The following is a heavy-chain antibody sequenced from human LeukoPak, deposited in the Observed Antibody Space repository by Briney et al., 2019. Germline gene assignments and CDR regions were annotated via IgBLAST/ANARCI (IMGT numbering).Heavy chain of an antibody. CDR2: MYYTGST. D-gene: IGHD3-10*01. V-gene: IGHV4-59*01. CDR1: GGSISVYY. J-gene: IGHJ4*02. CDR3: ARGGVPSFDY. Sequence: SETLSLTCTVSGGSISVYYCNWIRQPPGKGLDCIGYMYYTGSTNYNPSLKSRLSISVDTSKNQLSLKLSSVTAADTALYYCARGGVPSFDYWGQGTLLTVSS.